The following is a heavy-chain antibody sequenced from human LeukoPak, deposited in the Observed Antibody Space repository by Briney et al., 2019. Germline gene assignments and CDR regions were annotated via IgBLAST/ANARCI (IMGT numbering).Heavy chain of an antibody. CDR2: ISYDGSNK. J-gene: IGHJ5*02. CDR1: GFTFSSYA. V-gene: IGHV3-30-3*01. CDR3: ARARRDCSSTSCYTSFWFDP. Sequence: PGGSLRLSCAASGFTFSSYAMHWVRQAPGKGLEWVAVISYDGSNKYYADSVKGRFTISRDNSKNTLYLQMNSLRAEDTAVYYCARARRDCSSTSCYTSFWFDPWGQGTLVTVSS. D-gene: IGHD2-2*02.